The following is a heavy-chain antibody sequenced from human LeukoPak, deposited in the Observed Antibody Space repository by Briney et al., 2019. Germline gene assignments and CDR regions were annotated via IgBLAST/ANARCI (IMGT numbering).Heavy chain of an antibody. D-gene: IGHD5/OR15-5a*01. V-gene: IGHV4-30-2*01. CDR2: IYHSGST. Sequence: SQTLSLTCAVSGCSISSGGYSWSWIRQPPGKGLEWIGYIYHSGSTYYNPSLKSRVTISVDRSKNQFSLKLSSVTAADTAVYYCARGLHSTSRSLDVWGKGTTVTVSS. CDR1: GCSISSGGYS. CDR3: ARGLHSTSRSLDV. J-gene: IGHJ6*04.